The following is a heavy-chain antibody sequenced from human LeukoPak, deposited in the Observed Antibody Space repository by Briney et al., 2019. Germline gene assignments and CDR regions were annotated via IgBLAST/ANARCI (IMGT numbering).Heavy chain of an antibody. J-gene: IGHJ4*02. D-gene: IGHD4-17*01. Sequence: SETLSLTCAVSGGSISSGGYSWSWIRQPPGKGLGWIGYIYHSGSTYYNPSLKSRVTISVDRSKNQFSLKLSSVTAADTAVYYCARGRYGDYAYWGQGTLVTVSS. CDR1: GGSISSGGYS. CDR2: IYHSGST. V-gene: IGHV4-30-2*01. CDR3: ARGRYGDYAY.